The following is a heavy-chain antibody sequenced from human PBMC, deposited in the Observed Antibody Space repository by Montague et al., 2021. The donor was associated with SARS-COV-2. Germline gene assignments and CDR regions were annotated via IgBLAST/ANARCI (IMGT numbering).Heavy chain of an antibody. CDR2: MYYSGST. D-gene: IGHD3-10*01. Sequence: TLSLTCTVSGGSISSSNYYWGWIRQPPGKGLEWIGNMYYSGSTYYNPSLKSRVTISIDTSKNQFSLKLSSVTAADTAVFYCARDDIVLQGVTKGMDVWGQGTTVTVSS. V-gene: IGHV4-39*07. J-gene: IGHJ6*02. CDR3: ARDDIVLQGVTKGMDV. CDR1: GGSISSSNYY.